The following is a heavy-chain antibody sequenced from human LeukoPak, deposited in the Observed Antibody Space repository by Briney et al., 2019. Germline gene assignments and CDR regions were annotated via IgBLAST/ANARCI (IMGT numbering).Heavy chain of an antibody. CDR3: AKAHLPDYYYMDV. J-gene: IGHJ6*03. V-gene: IGHV3-23*01. CDR2: ISGSGDIT. Sequence: PGGSLRLSCAASGFTFSAYVMSWVRKAPGKGLEWVSSISGSGDITYYADSVKGRFTISRDNSRNTLHLQMNSLRAEDAALYYCAKAHLPDYYYMDVWGKGTTVTVSS. CDR1: GFTFSAYV.